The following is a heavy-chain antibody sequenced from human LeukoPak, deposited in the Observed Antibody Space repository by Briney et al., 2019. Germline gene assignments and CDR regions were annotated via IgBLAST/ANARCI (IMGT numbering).Heavy chain of an antibody. CDR2: IYHRGST. J-gene: IGHJ5*02. Sequence: NTSETLSLTCAVSGGSISSGGYSWSWIRQPPGKGLEWIGYIYHRGSTYYNPSLKSRVTISVDRSKNQFSLKLSSVTAADTAVYYCASSEDYRLDPWGQGTLVTVSS. CDR3: ASSEDYRLDP. D-gene: IGHD4-11*01. CDR1: GGSISSGGYS. V-gene: IGHV4-30-2*01.